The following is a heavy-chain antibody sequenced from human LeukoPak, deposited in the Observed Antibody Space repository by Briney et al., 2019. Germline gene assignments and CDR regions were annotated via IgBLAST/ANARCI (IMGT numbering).Heavy chain of an antibody. D-gene: IGHD3-10*01. V-gene: IGHV3-48*01. Sequence: PGGSLRLSCAASGFTFSSYSMNWVRQAPGKGLEWVSYISSSSSTIYYADSVKGRFTISRDNSKNTLYLQMNSLRTEDTAVYYCVKDSRSSWFGGDSKWGQGTLVTVSS. J-gene: IGHJ4*02. CDR3: VKDSRSSWFGGDSK. CDR1: GFTFSSYS. CDR2: ISSSSSTI.